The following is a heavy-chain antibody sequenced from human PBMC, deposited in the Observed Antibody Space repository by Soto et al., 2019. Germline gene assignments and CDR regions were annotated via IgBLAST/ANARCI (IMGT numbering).Heavy chain of an antibody. Sequence: QDQLVQSGAEVKKPGSSVKVSCKASGGTFSSHTFSWVRQAPGQGLEWMGRIIPALGTATYAQKFQGRVTITADESATTVSMELNRPRSEDTAVYYCASPDFGASWYFDLWGRGTLVTVSS. CDR3: ASPDFGASWYFDL. CDR2: IIPALGTA. CDR1: GGTFSSHT. V-gene: IGHV1-69*08. D-gene: IGHD4-17*01. J-gene: IGHJ2*01.